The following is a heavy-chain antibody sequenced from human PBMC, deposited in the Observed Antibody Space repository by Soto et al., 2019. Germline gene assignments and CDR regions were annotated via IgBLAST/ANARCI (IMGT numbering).Heavy chain of an antibody. D-gene: IGHD1-26*01. J-gene: IGHJ4*02. CDR2: ISASGGST. V-gene: IGHV3-23*01. CDR3: AKATTGLKYFDY. Sequence: GGSLRLSCAASGFTFSSNGMSWVRQAPGKGLEWVSGISASGGSTYHADSVKGRFTISRDNSKNTLYVQMNSLRAEDTAVYYCAKATTGLKYFDYWGQGTLVTVSS. CDR1: GFTFSSNG.